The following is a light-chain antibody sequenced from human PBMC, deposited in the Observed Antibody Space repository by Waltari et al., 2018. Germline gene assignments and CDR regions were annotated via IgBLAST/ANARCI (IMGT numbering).Light chain of an antibody. V-gene: IGKV3-15*01. Sequence: EIVLTQSPGTLSLSPGERATLSCRASESVSSNVAWYQQKPGQAPRLLIYGASTRATGVPAKFRGSGSGTDFTLTISSLQSEDFAVYYCQQYYHWVAFGGGTWVQIK. CDR1: ESVSSN. CDR3: QQYYHWVA. J-gene: IGKJ4*01. CDR2: GAS.